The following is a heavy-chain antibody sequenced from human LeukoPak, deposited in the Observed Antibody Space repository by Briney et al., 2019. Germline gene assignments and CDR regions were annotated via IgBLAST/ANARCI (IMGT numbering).Heavy chain of an antibody. J-gene: IGHJ4*02. CDR3: ARSGITAFDI. Sequence: GGSLRLSCVASGFTLSSHNINWVRQAPGKGLEWVSHISSSGSITYYGDSVKGRITISRDNAKNSVSLYMNSLRAEDSAVYYCARSGITAFDIWGQGTLVTVSS. CDR2: ISSSGSIT. V-gene: IGHV3-48*01. CDR1: GFTLSSHN. D-gene: IGHD3-9*01.